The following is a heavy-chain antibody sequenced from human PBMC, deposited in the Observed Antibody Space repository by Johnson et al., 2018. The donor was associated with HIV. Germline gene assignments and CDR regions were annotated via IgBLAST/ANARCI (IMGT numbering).Heavy chain of an antibody. V-gene: IGHV3-33*01. J-gene: IGHJ3*02. CDR1: GFTFSSYV. CDR3: SRDLRTPAFDI. D-gene: IGHD4-23*01. Sequence: QVQLVESGGGVVQPGRSLRLSCAASGFTFSSYVMHWVRQAPGKWLEWVAAIWFDGSNKYYADSVKGRFTISRDNSKNTLFLHMNSLIVGDTAVYFCSRDLRTPAFDIWGQGTMVTVSS. CDR2: IWFDGSNK.